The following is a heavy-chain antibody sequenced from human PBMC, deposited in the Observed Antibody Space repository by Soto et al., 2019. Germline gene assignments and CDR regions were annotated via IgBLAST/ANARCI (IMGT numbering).Heavy chain of an antibody. CDR1: GGSISNPIYY. V-gene: IGHV4-39*01. CDR3: SRAPVAGTDDWYFDL. J-gene: IGHJ2*01. Sequence: PSETLSLTCSVSGGSISNPIYYWAWIRQPPGKGLEWIGSIFYSGSAYYNPSLKSRVTMSVDTSQNQFSLKLSSVTAADTAVYYCSRAPVAGTDDWYFDLWGRGTLVTVSS. D-gene: IGHD6-19*01. CDR2: IFYSGSA.